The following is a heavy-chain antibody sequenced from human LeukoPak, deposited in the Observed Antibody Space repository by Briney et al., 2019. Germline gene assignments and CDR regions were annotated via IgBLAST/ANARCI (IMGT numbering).Heavy chain of an antibody. Sequence: GGSLRLSCAASGFTVSSNHMTWVRQAPGKGLEWVSEIYTGGLTFYADSVTGRFTISRDNSNNSLYLQMSSLRAEDTAVYYCARDMPRVAFLEWLSSGFDCWGQGTLATVSS. CDR1: GFTVSSNH. D-gene: IGHD3-3*02. V-gene: IGHV3-53*01. CDR2: IYTGGLT. J-gene: IGHJ4*02. CDR3: ARDMPRVAFLEWLSSGFDC.